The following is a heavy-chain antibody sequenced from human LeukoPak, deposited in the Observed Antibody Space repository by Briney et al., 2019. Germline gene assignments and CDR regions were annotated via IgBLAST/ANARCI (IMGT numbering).Heavy chain of an antibody. CDR1: GFTFSSYG. D-gene: IGHD4-23*01. V-gene: IGHV3-33*01. CDR2: IWYDGSNK. J-gene: IGHJ4*02. CDR3: ARDEGQTTVVYFDY. Sequence: GRSLRLSCAASGFTFSSYGMHWVRQALGKGLEWVAVIWYDGSNKYYADSVKGRFTISRDNSKNTLYLQMNSLRAEDTAVYYCARDEGQTTVVYFDYWGQGTLVTVSS.